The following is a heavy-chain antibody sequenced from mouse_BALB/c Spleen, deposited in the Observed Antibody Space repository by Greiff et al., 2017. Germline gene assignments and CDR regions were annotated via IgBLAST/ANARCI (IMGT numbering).Heavy chain of an antibody. Sequence: EVQRVESGGGLVKPGGSLKLSCAASGFTFSSYAMSWVRQSPEKRLEWVAEISSGGSYTYYPDTVTGRFTISRDNAKNTLYLEMSSLRSEDTAMYYCARRNYRYGYFDVWGAGTTVTVSS. V-gene: IGHV5-9-4*01. CDR2: ISSGGSYT. J-gene: IGHJ1*01. D-gene: IGHD2-14*01. CDR1: GFTFSSYA. CDR3: ARRNYRYGYFDV.